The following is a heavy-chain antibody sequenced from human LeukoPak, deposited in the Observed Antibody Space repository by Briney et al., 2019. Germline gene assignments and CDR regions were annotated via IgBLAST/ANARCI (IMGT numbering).Heavy chain of an antibody. J-gene: IGHJ4*02. V-gene: IGHV5-51*01. CDR3: ARHRYFDY. CDR2: INPGDSDT. Sequence: GESLQISCKGSGYIFTSYWIGWVRQMPGKGLEWMAIINPGDSDTRYSPSFQGQVTISADKSISTVYLQWGSLKASDTAMYYCARHRYFDYWGQGTLVTVSS. CDR1: GYIFTSYW.